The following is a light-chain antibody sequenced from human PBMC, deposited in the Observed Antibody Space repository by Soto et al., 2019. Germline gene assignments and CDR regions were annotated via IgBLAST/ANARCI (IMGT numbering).Light chain of an antibody. CDR3: LLYYGGTQRI. CDR1: TGAVTSGNY. J-gene: IGLJ2*01. Sequence: QAVVTQEPSLTVSPGGTVTLTCASSTGAVTSGNYPIWIQQKPGQAPRALIYSTDNKHSWTPARFSGSLLGGKASLTLSGGEAEGGAGEYCLLYYGGTQRIFGGGTKLTVL. CDR2: STD. V-gene: IGLV7-43*01.